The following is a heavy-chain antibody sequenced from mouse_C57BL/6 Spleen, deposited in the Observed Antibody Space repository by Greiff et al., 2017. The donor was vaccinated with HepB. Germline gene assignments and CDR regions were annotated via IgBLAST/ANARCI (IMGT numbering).Heavy chain of an antibody. CDR3: ARPYYYGSSYSYAMDY. CDR2: IWSGGST. D-gene: IGHD1-1*01. V-gene: IGHV2-2*01. Sequence: VKLMESGPGLVQPSQSLSITCTVSGFSLTSYGVHWVRQSPGKGLEWLGVIWSGGSTDYNAAFISRLSISKDNSKSQVFFKMNSLQADDTAIYYCARPYYYGSSYSYAMDYWGQGTSVTVSS. CDR1: GFSLTSYG. J-gene: IGHJ4*01.